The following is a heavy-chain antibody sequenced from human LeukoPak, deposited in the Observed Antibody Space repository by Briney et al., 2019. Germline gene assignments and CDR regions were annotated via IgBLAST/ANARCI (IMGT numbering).Heavy chain of an antibody. CDR1: GGSFSGYY. CDR2: INHSGGT. Sequence: PSETLSLTCAVYGGSFSGYYWSWIRQPPGKGLEWIGEINHSGGTNYNPSLKSRVTISVDTSKNQFSLKLSSVTAADTAVYYCARGGGSNKDFDYWGQGTLVTVSS. CDR3: ARGGGSNKDFDY. D-gene: IGHD3-16*01. J-gene: IGHJ4*02. V-gene: IGHV4-34*01.